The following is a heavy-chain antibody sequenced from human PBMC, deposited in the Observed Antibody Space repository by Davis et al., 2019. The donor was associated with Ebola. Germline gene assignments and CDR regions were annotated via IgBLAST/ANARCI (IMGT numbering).Heavy chain of an antibody. CDR3: TTLDILTAYVPYAMDV. CDR2: VDPKAGKT. CDR1: GYSFSDYY. Sequence: ASVKVFCKGSGYSFSDYYIHWVQGAPGKGLEWVGLVDPKAGKTVYAEKFQDRVTITADRSTDTVYMELSSLRFEDAAVYYCTTLDILTAYVPYAMDVWGQGTTVTVS. V-gene: IGHV1-69-2*01. D-gene: IGHD3-9*01. J-gene: IGHJ6*02.